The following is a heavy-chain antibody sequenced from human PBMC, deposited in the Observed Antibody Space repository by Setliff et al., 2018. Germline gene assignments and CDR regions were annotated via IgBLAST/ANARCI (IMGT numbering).Heavy chain of an antibody. Sequence: PGGSLRLSCAASGFSFSSCAMSWVRQAPGQGLEWVSSIIGSGISTYYADSVQGRCTISRDKHKNTLYLQMNSLRVEDTAIYYCAKSPHDFWSGRVFLNYWGQGILVTVSS. CDR3: AKSPHDFWSGRVFLNY. CDR2: IIGSGIST. D-gene: IGHD3-3*01. J-gene: IGHJ4*01. CDR1: GFSFSSCA. V-gene: IGHV3-23*01.